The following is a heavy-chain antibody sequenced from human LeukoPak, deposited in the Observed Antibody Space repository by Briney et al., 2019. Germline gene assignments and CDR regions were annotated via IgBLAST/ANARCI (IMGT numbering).Heavy chain of an antibody. D-gene: IGHD5-12*01. CDR2: IYSGGSA. V-gene: IGHV3-66*01. CDR3: AKDPGGYDPFDY. CDR1: GITVSRDY. J-gene: IGHJ4*02. Sequence: GGSLRLSCAVSGITVSRDYMSWVRQAPGKGLEWVSLIYSGGSAYYADSVKGRFTISRDNSKNTLYLQMNSLRAEDTAVYYCAKDPGGYDPFDYWGQGTLVTVSS.